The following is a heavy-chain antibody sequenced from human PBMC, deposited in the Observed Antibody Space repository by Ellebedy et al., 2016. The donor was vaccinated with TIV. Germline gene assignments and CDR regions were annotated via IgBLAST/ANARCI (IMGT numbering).Heavy chain of an antibody. CDR3: ARDGAGRWDY. CDR2: LFHSGST. CDR1: GSSISSGYS. Sequence: MPSETLSLTCSVSGSSISSGYSWGWIRQPPGRGLEWLGSLFHSGSTYYSPSLKSRVTISVDTSKNQLSLRLSSVTAADTAVYYCARDGAGRWDYWGPGPLVTVSS. J-gene: IGHJ4*02. D-gene: IGHD4-23*01. V-gene: IGHV4-38-2*02.